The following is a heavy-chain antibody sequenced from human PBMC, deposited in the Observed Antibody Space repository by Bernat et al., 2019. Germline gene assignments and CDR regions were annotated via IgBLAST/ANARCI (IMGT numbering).Heavy chain of an antibody. CDR3: ASGGRSTSGGVDYFDF. CDR2: INPNSGGT. V-gene: IGHV1-2*02. Sequence: QVQMVQSGAEVKKPGASVKVSCKASGYTFTDFYIHWVRQAPGQGLEWMGWINPNSGGTDYAQRFQGRVTMTRDTSITTAYMELSRLSSDDTAVYYCASGGRSTSGGVDYFDFWGQGTLVTVSS. J-gene: IGHJ4*02. CDR1: GYTFTDFY. D-gene: IGHD3-16*01.